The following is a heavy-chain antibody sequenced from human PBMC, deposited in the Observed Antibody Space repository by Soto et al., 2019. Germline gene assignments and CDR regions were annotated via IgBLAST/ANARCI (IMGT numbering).Heavy chain of an antibody. J-gene: IGHJ6*02. CDR2: IIPIFGTA. CDR3: ATAHYFCSGGSCYGYYYYGMDV. Sequence: SVKVSFKASGGTFSSYAISWVRQAPGQGLEWMGGIIPIFGTANYAQKFQGRVTITADESTSTAYMGLSSLRSEDTAVYYCATAHYFCSGGSCYGYYYYGMDVWGQGTTVTVSS. CDR1: GGTFSSYA. D-gene: IGHD2-15*01. V-gene: IGHV1-69*13.